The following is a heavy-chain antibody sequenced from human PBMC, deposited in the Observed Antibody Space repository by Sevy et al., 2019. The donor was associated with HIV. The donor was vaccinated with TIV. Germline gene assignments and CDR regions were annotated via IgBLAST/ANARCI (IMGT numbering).Heavy chain of an antibody. J-gene: IGHJ3*02. CDR3: ARSSFYYDSSGYPAAFDI. V-gene: IGHV3-48*01. Sequence: GGCLRLSCAASGFTFSSYSMNCVRQAPGKGLEWVSYISSSSSTIYYADSVKGRFTISRDNAKNSLYLQMNSLRAEDTAVDYCARSSFYYDSSGYPAAFDIWGQGTMVTVSS. CDR1: GFTFSSYS. D-gene: IGHD3-22*01. CDR2: ISSSSSTI.